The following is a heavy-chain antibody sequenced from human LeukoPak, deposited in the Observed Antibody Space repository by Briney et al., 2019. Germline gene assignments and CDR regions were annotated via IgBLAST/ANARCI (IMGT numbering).Heavy chain of an antibody. J-gene: IGHJ5*02. D-gene: IGHD2-15*01. CDR2: MNPNSGNT. Sequence: ASVKVSCKASGYTLTGYYMNWVRQAPGQGLEWMGWMNPNSGNTGYAQKFQGRVTMTRNTSISTAYMELSSLRSDDTAVYYCARGGIVVVPGGDWFDPWGQGTLVTVSS. CDR1: GYTLTGYY. V-gene: IGHV1-8*02. CDR3: ARGGIVVVPGGDWFDP.